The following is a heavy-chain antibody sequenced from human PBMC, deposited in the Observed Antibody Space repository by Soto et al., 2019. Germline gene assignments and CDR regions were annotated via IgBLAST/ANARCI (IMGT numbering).Heavy chain of an antibody. CDR1: GGTFSSYA. V-gene: IGHV1-69*13. D-gene: IGHD3-10*01. J-gene: IGHJ6*02. CDR3: ASGSDAEITMVRGVNYYYYGTDV. Sequence: ASVKVSCKASGGTFSSYAISWVRQAPGQGLEWMGGIIPIFGTANYAQKFQGRVTITADESTSTAYMELSSLRSEDTAVYYCASGSDAEITMVRGVNYYYYGTDVWGQGTTVTVSS. CDR2: IIPIFGTA.